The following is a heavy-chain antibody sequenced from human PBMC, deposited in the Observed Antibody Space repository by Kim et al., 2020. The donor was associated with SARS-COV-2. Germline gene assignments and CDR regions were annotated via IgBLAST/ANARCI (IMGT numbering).Heavy chain of an antibody. V-gene: IGHV3-49*04. CDR3: TRDLDRVRGVMRYRYYGMDV. CDR1: GFTFGDYA. Sequence: GGSLRLSCTASGFTFGDYAMSWVRQAPGKGLEWVGFIRSKAYGGTTEYAASVKGRFTISRDDSKSIAYLQMNSLKTEDTAVYYCTRDLDRVRGVMRYRYYGMDVWGQGTTVTVSS. D-gene: IGHD3-10*01. J-gene: IGHJ6*02. CDR2: IRSKAYGGTT.